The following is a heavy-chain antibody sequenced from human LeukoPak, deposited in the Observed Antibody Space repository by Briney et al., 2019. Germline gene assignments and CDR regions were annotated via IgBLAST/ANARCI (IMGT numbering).Heavy chain of an antibody. V-gene: IGHV3-30*18. Sequence: QPGRSLRLSCAASGFTFSSYGMHWVRQAPGKGLEWVAVISYDGSNKYYADSVKGRFTISRDNSKNTLYLQMNSLRAEDTAVYYCAKDSEALWFGELSTPFNWFDPWGQGTLVTVSS. CDR3: AKDSEALWFGELSTPFNWFDP. CDR2: ISYDGSNK. CDR1: GFTFSSYG. D-gene: IGHD3-10*01. J-gene: IGHJ5*02.